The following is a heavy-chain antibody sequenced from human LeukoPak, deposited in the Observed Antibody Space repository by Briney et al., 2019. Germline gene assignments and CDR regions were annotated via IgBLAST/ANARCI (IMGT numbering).Heavy chain of an antibody. V-gene: IGHV3-66*02. J-gene: IGHJ4*02. Sequence: GGSLRLSCEASGFSVSNNYMSWVRQAPGKGLEWVSVIYSAGSSLYADSVKGRFTISRDNSKNTLYLQMNSLRAEDTAVYYCAKRWDFDYWGQGTLVTVSS. CDR3: AKRWDFDY. CDR2: IYSAGSS. D-gene: IGHD4-23*01. CDR1: GFSVSNNY.